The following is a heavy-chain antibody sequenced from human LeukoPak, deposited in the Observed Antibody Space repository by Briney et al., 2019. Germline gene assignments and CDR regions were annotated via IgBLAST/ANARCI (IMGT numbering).Heavy chain of an antibody. Sequence: SETLSLTCTVSGGFISSYYWSWTRQPPGKGLEWIGYISYSGSTNFNPSLKSRVTISVDTSKNQFSLKLSSVTAADTALYYCAREGTAGTNLNWFDPWGQGTLVTVSS. V-gene: IGHV4-59*01. J-gene: IGHJ5*02. CDR3: AREGTAGTNLNWFDP. D-gene: IGHD1-1*01. CDR2: ISYSGST. CDR1: GGFISSYY.